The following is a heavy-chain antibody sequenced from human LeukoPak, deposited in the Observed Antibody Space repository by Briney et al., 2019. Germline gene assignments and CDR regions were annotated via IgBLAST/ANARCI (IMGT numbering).Heavy chain of an antibody. CDR3: ARQDVIAAAVNWFDP. D-gene: IGHD6-13*01. J-gene: IGHJ5*02. CDR1: GYSFLTYW. CDR2: IYPGDSDT. Sequence: GESLKISCKVSGYSFLTYWIAWVRQMPGKGLEWMGIIYPGDSDTRYSPSFQGQVTISADKSISTAYLQWSSLKASDTAMYYCARQDVIAAAVNWFDPWGQGTLVTVSS. V-gene: IGHV5-51*01.